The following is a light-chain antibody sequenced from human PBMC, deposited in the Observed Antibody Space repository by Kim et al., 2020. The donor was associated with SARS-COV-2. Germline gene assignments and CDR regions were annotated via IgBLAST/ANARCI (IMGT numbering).Light chain of an antibody. V-gene: IGLV1-44*01. Sequence: QTVTSSCSGSMSNIGSNVVNWYQQLPGTAPKLLMYSNDYRPSGVPDRFSGSKSGTSASLAISGLQSEDEADYYCVAWDDSLTGSVFGGGTQLTVL. J-gene: IGLJ3*02. CDR1: MSNIGSNV. CDR3: VAWDDSLTGSV. CDR2: SND.